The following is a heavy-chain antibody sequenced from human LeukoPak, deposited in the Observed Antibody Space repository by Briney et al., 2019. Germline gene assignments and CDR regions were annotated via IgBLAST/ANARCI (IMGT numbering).Heavy chain of an antibody. CDR2: IYYSGST. CDR3: ARGATGWYVFIWRGLKYFDY. J-gene: IGHJ4*02. Sequence: PSETLSLTCTVSGGSISSSSYYWGWIRQPPGKGLEWIGSIYYSGSTYYNPSLKSRVTISVDTSKNQFSLKLSSVTAADTAVYYCARGATGWYVFIWRGLKYFDYWGQGTLVTVSS. CDR1: GGSISSSSYY. D-gene: IGHD6-19*01. V-gene: IGHV4-39*01.